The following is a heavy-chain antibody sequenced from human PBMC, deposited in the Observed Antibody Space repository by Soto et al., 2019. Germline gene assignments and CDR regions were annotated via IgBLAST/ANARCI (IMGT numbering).Heavy chain of an antibody. D-gene: IGHD1-1*01. CDR1: GFTLSSYE. J-gene: IGHJ6*02. V-gene: IGHV3-48*03. CDR3: ARVLQLGYYYYYYGMAV. Sequence: GESLKISCAASGFTLSSYERNWVRQATGKRLEWVSYISSSGSTIYYADSVKGRFTISRDNAKNSLYLQMNRLRAEDTAVYYCARVLQLGYYYYYYGMAVWGQGTTVTVSS. CDR2: ISSSGSTI.